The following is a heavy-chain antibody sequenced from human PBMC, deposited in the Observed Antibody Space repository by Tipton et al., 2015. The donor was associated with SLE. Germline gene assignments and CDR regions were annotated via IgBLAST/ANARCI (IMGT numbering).Heavy chain of an antibody. V-gene: IGHV3-9*01. CDR1: GFTFDEYG. Sequence: SLRLSCAVSGFTFDEYGMSWVRQAPGKGLEWVSGISWNSGNIEYADSVKGRFTISRDNAKNSLYLQMNSLGVEDTALYYCAKDVSSAGRGWYFDVWGRGTLVTVSS. CDR2: ISWNSGNI. CDR3: AKDVSSAGRGWYFDV. J-gene: IGHJ2*01. D-gene: IGHD6-13*01.